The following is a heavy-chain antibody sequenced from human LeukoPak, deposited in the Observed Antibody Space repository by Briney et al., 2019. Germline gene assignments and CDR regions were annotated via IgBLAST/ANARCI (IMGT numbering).Heavy chain of an antibody. CDR1: GFTFSSYW. J-gene: IGHJ6*02. Sequence: PRGSLRLSCAASGFTFSSYWMSWVRQAPGKGLEWVANIKQDGSEKYYVDSVKGRFAISRDNAKNSLYLQMNSLRAEDTAVYYCARGPSIAAEKGPYYYGMDVWGQGTTVTVSS. V-gene: IGHV3-7*05. CDR2: IKQDGSEK. D-gene: IGHD6-6*01. CDR3: ARGPSIAAEKGPYYYGMDV.